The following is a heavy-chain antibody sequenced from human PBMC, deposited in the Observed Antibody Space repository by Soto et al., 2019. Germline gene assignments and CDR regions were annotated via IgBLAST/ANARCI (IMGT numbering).Heavy chain of an antibody. CDR1: GFTFSSYG. D-gene: IGHD2-21*02. CDR2: ISYDGSNN. V-gene: IGHV3-30*18. Sequence: QVQLVESGGGVVQPGRSLRLSCAASGFTFSSYGMHWVRQAPGKGLEWVAVISYDGSNNYYADSVKGRFTISRDNSKNTMYLQMNSLRAEDTAVYYCAKDPADWGGDCDAFDIWGQGTMVTVSS. J-gene: IGHJ3*02. CDR3: AKDPADWGGDCDAFDI.